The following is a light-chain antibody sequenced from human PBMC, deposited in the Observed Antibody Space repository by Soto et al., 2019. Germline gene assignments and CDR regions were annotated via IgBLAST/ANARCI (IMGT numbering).Light chain of an antibody. CDR3: QQYDNLPLT. CDR1: QGISSY. J-gene: IGKJ4*02. Sequence: QLTQSPSSLSESVGDRVTITCRASQGISSYLAWYQQKPGKAPKLLIYDASNLETGVPSRFSGSGSGTDFTFTISSLQPEEIATYYCQQYDNLPLTFGGGTKVDIK. CDR2: DAS. V-gene: IGKV1-33*01.